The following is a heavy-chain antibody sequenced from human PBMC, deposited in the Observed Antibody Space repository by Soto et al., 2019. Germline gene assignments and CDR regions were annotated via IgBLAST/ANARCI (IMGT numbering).Heavy chain of an antibody. CDR1: GFTLSINA. V-gene: IGHV3-23*01. D-gene: IGHD5-18*01. CDR2: ISASGGNT. Sequence: GSLRLSCAAPGFTLSINAMSWVRQAPGKGLEWVSGISASGGNTYYADSVKGRFTISRDNSKNTLYLQMNSLTAEDTAVYYCARDLGYVSGSFLSWGQGTPVTVSS. J-gene: IGHJ5*02. CDR3: ARDLGYVSGSFLS.